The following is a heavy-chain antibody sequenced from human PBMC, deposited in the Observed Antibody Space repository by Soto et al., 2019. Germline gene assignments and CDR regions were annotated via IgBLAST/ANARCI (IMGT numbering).Heavy chain of an antibody. CDR2: IESGGTA. J-gene: IGHJ6*02. CDR3: AKDLGPLKLLNYVFYGLDV. V-gene: IGHV3-53*01. D-gene: IGHD2-21*02. CDR1: GFTVSSSY. Sequence: GSLRLSCNASGFTVSSSYMSWVRQAPGMGLEWVAVIESGGTAHYADSVKGRFTISRDNPNNIIYLQLHTLRAEDTAVYYCAKDLGPLKLLNYVFYGLDVWGQGTTVTVSS.